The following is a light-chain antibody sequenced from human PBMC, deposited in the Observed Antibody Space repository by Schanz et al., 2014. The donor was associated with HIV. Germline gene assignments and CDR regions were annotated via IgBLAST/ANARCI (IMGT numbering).Light chain of an antibody. CDR3: QQYGSS. CDR1: QSVGIN. V-gene: IGKV3-20*01. CDR2: GAS. J-gene: IGKJ3*01. Sequence: EIVLTQSPDTLSVSPGETATLSCRASQSVGINLAWYQQKPGQAPRLLIYGASTRATGIPARFSGSGSGTDFTLTISRLEPEDFAVYYCQQYGSSFGPGTKVDIK.